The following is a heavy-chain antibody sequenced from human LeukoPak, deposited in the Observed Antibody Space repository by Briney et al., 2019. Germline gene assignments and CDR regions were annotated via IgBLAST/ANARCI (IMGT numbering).Heavy chain of an antibody. D-gene: IGHD5-18*01. CDR2: ISGSGGST. Sequence: PGGSLRLSCAASGFTFSSYAMSWVRQAPGKGLEWVSAISGSGGSTYYADSVKGRFTISRDNSKNMLYLQMNSLRAEDTAVYYCAKDSGYSYGSFDYWGQGTLVTVSS. CDR3: AKDSGYSYGSFDY. V-gene: IGHV3-23*01. J-gene: IGHJ4*02. CDR1: GFTFSSYA.